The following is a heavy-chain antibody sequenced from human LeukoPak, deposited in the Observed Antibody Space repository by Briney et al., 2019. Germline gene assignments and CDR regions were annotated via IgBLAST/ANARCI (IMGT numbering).Heavy chain of an antibody. J-gene: IGHJ6*03. D-gene: IGHD3-10*01. V-gene: IGHV4-34*01. Sequence: SETLSLTCAVYGGSFSGYYWSWIRQPPGKGLEWIGEINHSGSTNYNPSLKSRVTISVDTSKNQFSLKLSSVTAADTAAYYCARRSRGVIVTYYYYMDVWGKGTTVTISS. CDR1: GGSFSGYY. CDR2: INHSGST. CDR3: ARRSRGVIVTYYYYMDV.